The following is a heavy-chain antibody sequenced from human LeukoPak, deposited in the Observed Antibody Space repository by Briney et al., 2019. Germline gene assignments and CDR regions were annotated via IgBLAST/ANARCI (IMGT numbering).Heavy chain of an antibody. Sequence: SETLSLTCTVSGGSISSSSYYWGWIRQPPGKGLEWIGSIYYSGSTYYNPSLKSRVTISVDTSKNQFSLKLSSVTAADTAVYYCARVDTAKYYFDYWGQGTLVTVSS. D-gene: IGHD5-18*01. J-gene: IGHJ4*02. V-gene: IGHV4-39*01. CDR3: ARVDTAKYYFDY. CDR2: IYYSGST. CDR1: GGSISSSSYY.